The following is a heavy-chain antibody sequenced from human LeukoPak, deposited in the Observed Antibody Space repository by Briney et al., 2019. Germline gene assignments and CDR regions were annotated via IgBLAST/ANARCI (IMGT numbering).Heavy chain of an antibody. CDR3: ARDKSKLLAAPRPFDP. CDR2: IIPILGIA. D-gene: IGHD3-3*02. Sequence: ASVKVSCKASGGTFSSYTISWVRQAPGQGLEWMGRIIPILGIANYAQKFQGRVTITADKSTSTAYMELSSLRSEDTAVYYCARDKSKLLAAPRPFDPWGQGTLVTVSS. CDR1: GGTFSSYT. V-gene: IGHV1-69*04. J-gene: IGHJ5*02.